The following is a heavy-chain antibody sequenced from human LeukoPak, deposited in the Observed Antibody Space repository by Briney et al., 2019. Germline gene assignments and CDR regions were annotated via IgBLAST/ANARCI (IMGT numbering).Heavy chain of an antibody. J-gene: IGHJ4*02. CDR2: IYYSGST. V-gene: IGHV4-59*12. D-gene: IGHD5-12*01. Sequence: SEALSLTCTVSGGSISSYYWSWIRQPPGKGLEWIGYIYYSGSTNYNPSLKSRVTISVDTSKNQFSLKLSSVTAADTAVYYCARGRVATVGGYYFDYWGQGTLVTVSS. CDR1: GGSISSYY. CDR3: ARGRVATVGGYYFDY.